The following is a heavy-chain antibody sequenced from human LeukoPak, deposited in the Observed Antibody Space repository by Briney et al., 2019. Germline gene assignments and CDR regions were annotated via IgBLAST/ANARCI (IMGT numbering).Heavy chain of an antibody. CDR1: GGSISSSSYY. V-gene: IGHV4-39*07. D-gene: IGHD6-13*01. CDR3: ARMAGGLYSSSWYDAFDI. CDR2: IYYSGST. Sequence: SETLSLTCTVSGGSISSSSYYWGWIRQPPGKGLEWIGSIYYSGSTYYNPSLKSRVTISVDTSKNQFSLKLSSVTAADTAVYYCARMAGGLYSSSWYDAFDIWGQGTMVTVSS. J-gene: IGHJ3*02.